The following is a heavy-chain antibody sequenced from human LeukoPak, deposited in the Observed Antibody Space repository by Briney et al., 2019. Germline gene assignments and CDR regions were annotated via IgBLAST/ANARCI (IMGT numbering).Heavy chain of an antibody. V-gene: IGHV3-23*01. D-gene: IGHD6-19*01. CDR2: ISGSGGST. J-gene: IGHJ6*03. Sequence: GGSLRLSCAASGFTFSSYGMSWVRQAPGKGLEWVSAISGSGGSTYYADSVKGRFTISRDNSKNTLYLQMNSLRAEDTAVYYCAKRRGIAVAGTWVDYYYMDVWGKGTTVTISS. CDR3: AKRRGIAVAGTWVDYYYMDV. CDR1: GFTFSSYG.